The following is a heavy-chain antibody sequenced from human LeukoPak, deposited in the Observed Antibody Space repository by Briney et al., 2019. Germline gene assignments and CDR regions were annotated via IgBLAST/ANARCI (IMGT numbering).Heavy chain of an antibody. CDR3: ARGNTAMSN. CDR1: GFTVSNNY. D-gene: IGHD5-18*01. CDR2: IYSGGRT. J-gene: IGHJ4*02. Sequence: GGSLRLSCAASGFTVSNNYMNWVRQAPGKGLEWVSIIYSGGRTHYADSVRGRFSISRDKSKNTLYLQMNSLRAEDTAVYFCARGNTAMSNWGQGTLITVSS. V-gene: IGHV3-66*01.